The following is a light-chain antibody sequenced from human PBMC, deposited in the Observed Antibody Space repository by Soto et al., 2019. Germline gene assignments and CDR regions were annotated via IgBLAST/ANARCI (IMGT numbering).Light chain of an antibody. Sequence: ESVLTQAAATLSLSPGERATLSCRASQSVSSIYFAWYQQKPGQAPRLLIYGASSRATGIPDRFSGSGSGTDFTLTISXXXPEXXXVYYCQXXXXXXXXTXAQGTRLEIX. CDR1: QSVSSIY. V-gene: IGKV3D-20*02. CDR3: QXXXXXXXXT. CDR2: GAS. J-gene: IGKJ5*01.